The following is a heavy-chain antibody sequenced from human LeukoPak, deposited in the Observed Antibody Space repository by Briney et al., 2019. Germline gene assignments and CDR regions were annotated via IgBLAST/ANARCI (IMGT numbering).Heavy chain of an antibody. Sequence: ASVKVSCTASGYTFTGYYMHWVRQAPGQGLEWMGWINPNSGGTNYAQKFQGRVTMTRDTSISTAYMELSRLRSDDTAVYYCARGSGHLRYFDWSHPDDLFDYWGQGTLVTVSS. D-gene: IGHD3-9*01. CDR1: GYTFTGYY. V-gene: IGHV1-2*02. CDR2: INPNSGGT. J-gene: IGHJ4*02. CDR3: ARGSGHLRYFDWSHPDDLFDY.